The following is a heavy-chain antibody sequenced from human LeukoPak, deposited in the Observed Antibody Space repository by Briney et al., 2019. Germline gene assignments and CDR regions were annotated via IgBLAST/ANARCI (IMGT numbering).Heavy chain of an antibody. CDR1: GYSISSGYY. Sequence: SETLSLTCTVSGYSISSGYYWGWIRQPPGKGLEWIGSIYHSGNTYYNPSLKSRVTISVDTSKNQFSLKLSSVTAADTAVYYCARGGRQYGSGSSFDYWGQGTLVTVSS. V-gene: IGHV4-38-2*02. D-gene: IGHD3-10*01. CDR3: ARGGRQYGSGSSFDY. J-gene: IGHJ4*02. CDR2: IYHSGNT.